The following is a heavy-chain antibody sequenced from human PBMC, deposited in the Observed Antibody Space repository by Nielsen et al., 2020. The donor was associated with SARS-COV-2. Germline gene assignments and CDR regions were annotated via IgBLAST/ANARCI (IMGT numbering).Heavy chain of an antibody. V-gene: IGHV3-11*04. CDR2: ISSSGSTI. J-gene: IGHJ6*02. D-gene: IGHD3-22*01. CDR1: GFTFSDYY. Sequence: GESLKISCAASGFTFSDYYMSWIRQAPGKGLEWVSYISSSGSTIYYADSVKGRFTISRDNSKNTLYLQMNSLRAEDTAVYYCAKGDGSGYYFYYYYGMDVWGQGTTVTVSS. CDR3: AKGDGSGYYFYYYYGMDV.